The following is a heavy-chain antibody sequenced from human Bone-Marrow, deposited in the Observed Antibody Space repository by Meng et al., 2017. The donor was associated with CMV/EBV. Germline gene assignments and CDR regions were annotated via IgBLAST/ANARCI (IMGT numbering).Heavy chain of an antibody. D-gene: IGHD1-7*01. Sequence: YAISWVRQAPGQGLEWMGGIIPIFGTANYAQKFQGRVTITADESTSTAYMELSSLRSEDTAVYYCASNLVELELRGILYYYYGMDVWGQGTTVTVSS. CDR1: YA. V-gene: IGHV1-69*01. CDR3: ASNLVELELRGILYYYYGMDV. CDR2: IIPIFGTA. J-gene: IGHJ6*02.